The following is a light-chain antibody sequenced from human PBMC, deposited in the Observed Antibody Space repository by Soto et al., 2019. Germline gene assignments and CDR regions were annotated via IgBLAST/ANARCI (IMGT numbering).Light chain of an antibody. CDR1: QSVNRN. J-gene: IGKJ1*01. V-gene: IGKV3-15*01. CDR2: AAS. Sequence: EIVMTQSPATLSVSPGERATLSCRASQSVNRNLAWYQQKPGQAPRLLIYAASTRATGIPARFSGSGSETEFTLTISSLQSEDFAIYYCQQYNNWWKFGQGTKVEI. CDR3: QQYNNWWK.